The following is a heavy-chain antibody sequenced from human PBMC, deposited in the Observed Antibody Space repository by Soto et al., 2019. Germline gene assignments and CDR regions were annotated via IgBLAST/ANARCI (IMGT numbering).Heavy chain of an antibody. Sequence: QVQLVQSGAEVKKPGASVKVSCKASGYTFTSYGISWVRQAPGQGLEWMGWISAYNGNTNYAQKLQGRVTMTTDTSTSKAYMELRSLRSDETAVYYCAREAGYCSGGSCYPFGFDPWGQGTLVTVSS. V-gene: IGHV1-18*01. CDR2: ISAYNGNT. J-gene: IGHJ5*02. CDR3: AREAGYCSGGSCYPFGFDP. CDR1: GYTFTSYG. D-gene: IGHD2-15*01.